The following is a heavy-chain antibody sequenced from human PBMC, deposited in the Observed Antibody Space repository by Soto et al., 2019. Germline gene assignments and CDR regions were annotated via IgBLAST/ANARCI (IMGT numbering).Heavy chain of an antibody. D-gene: IGHD3-3*01. J-gene: IGHJ6*02. Sequence: GASVKVSCKASGGTFSSYAISWVRQAPGQGLEWMGGIIPIFGTANYAQKFQGRVTITADESTSTAYMELSSLRSEDTAVYYCAREEYDRYYYYGMDVWGQGTTVTVSS. CDR2: IIPIFGTA. V-gene: IGHV1-69*13. CDR3: AREEYDRYYYYGMDV. CDR1: GGTFSSYA.